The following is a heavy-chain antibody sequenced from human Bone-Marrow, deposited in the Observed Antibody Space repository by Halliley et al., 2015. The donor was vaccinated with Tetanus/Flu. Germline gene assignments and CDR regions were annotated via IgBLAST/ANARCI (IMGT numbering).Heavy chain of an antibody. CDR2: IKQDGSEK. V-gene: IGHV3-7*01. CDR3: ARVSSSPDWKLYHYYFGMDV. CDR1: EFTFRSYW. D-gene: IGHD3-9*01. Sequence: FLRLSCAASEFTFRSYWMSWVRQAPGKGLEWVANIKQDGSEKYYLDSVRGRFTISRDNANNSLYLQMNNLRAEDTAVYYCARVSSSPDWKLYHYYFGMDVWGQGTTVTVSS. J-gene: IGHJ6*02.